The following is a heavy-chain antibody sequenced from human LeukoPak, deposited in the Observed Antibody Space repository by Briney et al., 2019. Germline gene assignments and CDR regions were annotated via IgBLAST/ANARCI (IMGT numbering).Heavy chain of an antibody. V-gene: IGHV3-21*01. CDR3: AKDARVPATLASIMDV. CDR2: ISSSSSYI. CDR1: GFTFSSYS. D-gene: IGHD2-15*01. Sequence: PGGSLRLSCAASGFTFSSYSMNWVRQAPGKGLEWVSSISSSSSYIYYADSVKGRFTISRDNAKNSLYLQMNSLRAEDTAVYYCAKDARVPATLASIMDVWGQGTTVTVSS. J-gene: IGHJ6*02.